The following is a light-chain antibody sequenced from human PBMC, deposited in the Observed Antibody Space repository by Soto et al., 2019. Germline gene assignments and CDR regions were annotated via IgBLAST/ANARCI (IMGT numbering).Light chain of an antibody. CDR2: GAS. V-gene: IGKV3-15*01. Sequence: EIVMTQSPATLSVSPGERATLSCRASQSVNSNLAWYQQKPGQAPRLLIYGASTRATGIPARFSGSGSGTEFILTISSLQSEDFAVYSCQQYNNWPRTFGQGTRVEIK. CDR1: QSVNSN. J-gene: IGKJ1*01. CDR3: QQYNNWPRT.